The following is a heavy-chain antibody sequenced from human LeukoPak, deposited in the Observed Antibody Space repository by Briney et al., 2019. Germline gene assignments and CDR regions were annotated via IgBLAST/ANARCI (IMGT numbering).Heavy chain of an antibody. CDR1: GGSISSYY. J-gene: IGHJ6*03. Sequence: LETLSLTCTVSGGSISSYYWSWIRQPAGKGLEWIGRIYTSGSTNYNPSLKSRVTMSVDTSKNQFSLKLSSVTAADTAVYYCARDYDSSGYYRPYYYYYMDVWGKGTAVTVSS. D-gene: IGHD3-22*01. V-gene: IGHV4-4*07. CDR3: ARDYDSSGYYRPYYYYYMDV. CDR2: IYTSGST.